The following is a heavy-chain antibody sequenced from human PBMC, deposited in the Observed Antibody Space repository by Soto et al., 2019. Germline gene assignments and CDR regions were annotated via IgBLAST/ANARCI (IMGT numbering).Heavy chain of an antibody. Sequence: EVRLVESGGGLVQPGGSLRLSCVASGFSFSSYTMNWFRQAPGKGLEWVSDISRTGSTISYADSVRGRFTISRDNAKTSLYLQRNSLRAEDTAVYYCARDREYCSGDNCYETGSAYWGQGALVTVSS. D-gene: IGHD2-15*01. J-gene: IGHJ4*02. CDR2: ISRTGSTI. CDR1: GFSFSSYT. CDR3: ARDREYCSGDNCYETGSAY. V-gene: IGHV3-48*01.